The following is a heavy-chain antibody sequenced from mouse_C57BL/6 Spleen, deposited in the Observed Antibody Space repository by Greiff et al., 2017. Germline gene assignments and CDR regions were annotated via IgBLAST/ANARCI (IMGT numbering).Heavy chain of an antibody. CDR2: IYPGDGDT. Sequence: LKQSGASVKISCKASGYAFSSYWMNWVKQRPGKGLEWIGQIYPGDGDTNYNGKFKGKATLTADKSSSTAYMQLSSLTSEDSAVYFCAREGTMVTRAWFAYWGQGTLVTVSA. CDR1: GYAFSSYW. D-gene: IGHD2-2*01. CDR3: AREGTMVTRAWFAY. V-gene: IGHV1-80*01. J-gene: IGHJ3*01.